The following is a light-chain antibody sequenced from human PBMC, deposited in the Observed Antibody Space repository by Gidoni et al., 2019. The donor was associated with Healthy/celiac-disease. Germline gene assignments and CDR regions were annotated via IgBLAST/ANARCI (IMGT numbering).Light chain of an antibody. V-gene: IGKV3-15*01. CDR3: QQDNNWPPMYS. Sequence: ELVMTQSPATLSVSPGERATLSCRASQSVSSNLAWYQQKPGQAPRPLIYGASTRATGIPARFSGSGSGTEFTLTISSMQSEDVAVYYCQQDNNWPPMYSFGQGTKLEIK. J-gene: IGKJ2*03. CDR2: GAS. CDR1: QSVSSN.